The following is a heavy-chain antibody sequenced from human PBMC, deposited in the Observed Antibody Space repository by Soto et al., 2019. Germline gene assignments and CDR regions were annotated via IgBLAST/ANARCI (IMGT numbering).Heavy chain of an antibody. CDR3: VRDGSGGSCFY. D-gene: IGHD2-15*01. V-gene: IGHV3-74*01. CDR1: GFTFNNYW. Sequence: EVQLVESGGDLVQPGGSLRLSCAASGFTFNNYWMHWVRQVPGKGLVWVSRINSDGSTTSYANSVKGRFTISRDNAKNTLYLQMSSLRAEDPALYYCVRDGSGGSCFYWGQGTLVTVSS. CDR2: INSDGSTT. J-gene: IGHJ4*02.